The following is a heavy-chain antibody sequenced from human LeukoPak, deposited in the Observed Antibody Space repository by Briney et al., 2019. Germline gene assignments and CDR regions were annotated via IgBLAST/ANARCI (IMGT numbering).Heavy chain of an antibody. CDR2: KHTSGST. J-gene: IGHJ4*02. CDR3: ARDRYYYDSSGYLFDY. CDR1: GGSISSYY. D-gene: IGHD3-22*01. V-gene: IGHV4-4*07. Sequence: SETQSLTCTFSGGSISSYYWSWIRQPAGKGLEWIGRKHTSGSTNYNPSLKSRVTMSVDTSKNQFSLKLSSVTAADTAVYYCARDRYYYDSSGYLFDYWGQGTLVTVSS.